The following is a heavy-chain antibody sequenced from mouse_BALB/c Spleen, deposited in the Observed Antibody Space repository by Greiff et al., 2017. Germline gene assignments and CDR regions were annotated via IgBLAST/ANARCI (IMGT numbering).Heavy chain of an antibody. J-gene: IGHJ4*01. CDR3: ARGDRSYAMDY. CDR1: GFSLTSYG. Sequence: VKLMESGPGLVAPSQSLSITCTVSGFSLTSYGVHWVRQPPGKGLEWLGVIWAGGSTIYNSALMSRLSISKDNSKSQVFLKMNSLQTDDTAMYYCARGDRSYAMDYWGQGTSVTVSS. CDR2: IWAGGST. V-gene: IGHV2-9*02.